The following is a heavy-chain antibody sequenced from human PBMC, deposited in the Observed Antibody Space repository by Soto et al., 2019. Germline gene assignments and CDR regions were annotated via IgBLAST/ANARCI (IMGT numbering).Heavy chain of an antibody. CDR1: GFNVGDYE. CDR2: ITSGGTVF. D-gene: IGHD1-1*01. CDR3: ARGRYDLSV. Sequence: PGGSLRLSCAVSGFNVGDYEMNWARQAPGKGLEWISMITSGGTVFYYSDSVRGRFVISRDESANSLHLQMGNLRAEDTAFYFCARGRYDLSVWGQGTPVTV. V-gene: IGHV3-48*03. J-gene: IGHJ6*02.